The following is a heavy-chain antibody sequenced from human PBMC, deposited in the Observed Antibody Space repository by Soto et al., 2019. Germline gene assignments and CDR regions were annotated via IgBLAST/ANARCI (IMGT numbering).Heavy chain of an antibody. Sequence: ASVKVSCKTSGYTFTSYCISWVRQAPGQGLEWMGWITANNVNTNYAQKFQGRVTMTTDTSTATAYMELRSLRSDDTAVYYCAGDMGGYYFEPNDYWGQGTLVTVSS. V-gene: IGHV1-18*01. CDR2: ITANNVNT. CDR3: AGDMGGYYFEPNDY. D-gene: IGHD3-22*01. CDR1: GYTFTSYC. J-gene: IGHJ4*02.